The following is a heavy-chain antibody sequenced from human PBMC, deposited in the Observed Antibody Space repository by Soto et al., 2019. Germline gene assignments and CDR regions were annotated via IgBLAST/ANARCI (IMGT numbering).Heavy chain of an antibody. J-gene: IGHJ5*02. V-gene: IGHV4-61*01. D-gene: IGHD6-13*01. CDR1: GASVSAGSYY. Sequence: QVQLQESGPGLVKPSETLSLTCTVSGASVSAGSYYWSWIRQPPGKGLEYIGFIYYTGRTSYNPSRTGGVFMSVDTSTNQLSLNVTSVTAADPAVHYCARVGSTETGFDPGGQGTLVTVS. CDR2: IYYTGRT. CDR3: ARVGSTETGFDP.